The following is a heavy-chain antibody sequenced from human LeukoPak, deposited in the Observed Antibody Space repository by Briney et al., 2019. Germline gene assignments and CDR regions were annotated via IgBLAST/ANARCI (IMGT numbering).Heavy chain of an antibody. V-gene: IGHV4-39*01. CDR2: IHYSGTT. D-gene: IGHD3-22*01. CDR1: GGSISSNNYY. Sequence: PSETLSLTCTVSGGSISSNNYYWAWIRQPPGKGLEWIASIHYSGTTFYNPSLKSRVTISVDTSRNQFSLKLTSVTAADTAVYFCARRGRYYESSGFYAHWGQGTLVTVSS. CDR3: ARRGRYYESSGFYAH. J-gene: IGHJ4*02.